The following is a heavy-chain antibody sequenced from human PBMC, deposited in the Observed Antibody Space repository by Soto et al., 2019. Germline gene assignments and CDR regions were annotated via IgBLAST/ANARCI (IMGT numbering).Heavy chain of an antibody. CDR3: AKAPPVLRYFDWLLYGFLD. J-gene: IGHJ3*01. V-gene: IGHV3-23*01. CDR2: ISGSGGST. D-gene: IGHD3-9*01. CDR1: GFTFSSYA. Sequence: GGSLRLSCAASGFTFSSYAMSWVRQAPGKGLEWVSAISGSGGSTYYADSVKGRFTISRDNSKNTLYLQMNSLRAEDTAVYYCAKAPPVLRYFDWLLYGFLDWGQGTMVTVSS.